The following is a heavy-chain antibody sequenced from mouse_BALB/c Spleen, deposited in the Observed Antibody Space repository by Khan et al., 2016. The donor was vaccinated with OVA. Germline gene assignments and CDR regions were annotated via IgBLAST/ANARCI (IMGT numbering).Heavy chain of an antibody. CDR1: GDSITSGY. J-gene: IGHJ3*01. D-gene: IGHD2-14*01. Sequence: EVQLQESGPSLVKPSQTLSLTCSVAGDSITSGYWSWIRKFPGNKLEYMGYMFYTGYTDYNPSLKSRLAITRHTANNQHYLQLISVTTEDAAAYYCARSSYRYSFAYWGQGTLVTVSA. CDR2: MFYTGYT. CDR3: ARSSYRYSFAY. V-gene: IGHV3-8*02.